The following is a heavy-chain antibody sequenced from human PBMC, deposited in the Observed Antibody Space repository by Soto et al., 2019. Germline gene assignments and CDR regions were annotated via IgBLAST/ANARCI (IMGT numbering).Heavy chain of an antibody. CDR3: ARLIGNSWLDS. V-gene: IGHV6-1*01. CDR1: VDSLSTNSAT. J-gene: IGHJ5*01. CDR2: TYYRSNWYT. D-gene: IGHD2-8*01. Sequence: SQTPSLTCAISVDSLSTNSATWAWIRQSPSRGLEWLGRTYYRSNWYTDYAVSVKGRITISPDTSNNQLSLQLNSVTPDDTAVYYCARLIGNSWLDSWGQGTLV.